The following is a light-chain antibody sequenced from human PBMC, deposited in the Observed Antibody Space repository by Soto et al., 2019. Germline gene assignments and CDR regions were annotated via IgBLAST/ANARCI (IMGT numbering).Light chain of an antibody. V-gene: IGKV3-15*01. CDR3: QQYNNWPAT. CDR1: QSVNIN. CDR2: GAS. Sequence: EIVMTQSPGTLSVSPGERATLSCRASQSVNINLAWYQQKPGQAPRVLIYGASTRATGITARFSGSGSGTKFTLTISSLQSEDFAVYYCQQYNNWPATFGPGTKVDIE. J-gene: IGKJ3*01.